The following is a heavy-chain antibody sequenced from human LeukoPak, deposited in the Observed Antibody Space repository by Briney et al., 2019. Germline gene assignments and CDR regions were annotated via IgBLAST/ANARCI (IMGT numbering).Heavy chain of an antibody. CDR3: AKDKLGTGDY. D-gene: IGHD1-1*01. V-gene: IGHV3-23*01. CDR2: IISSGGST. CDR1: GLTFSSHG. J-gene: IGHJ4*02. Sequence: PGGSLRLSCAASGLTFSSHGLSWVRQAPGKGLEWVSTIISSGGSTYYADSVKGRFTISRDNSKNTLSLQMNSMRTEDTAVYYYAKDKLGTGDYWGQGTLVTVSS.